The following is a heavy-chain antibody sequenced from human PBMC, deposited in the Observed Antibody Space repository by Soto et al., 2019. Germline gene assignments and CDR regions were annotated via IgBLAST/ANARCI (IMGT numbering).Heavy chain of an antibody. Sequence: QVQLVQSGAEVKKPGSSVKVSCKASGGTFSSYTISWVRQAPGQGLESMGRIIPILGIANYAQQFQGRVTITADKSTSTAYMELSSLRSEDTAVYYCARVAATVHWGQGTLVTVSS. CDR1: GGTFSSYT. CDR3: ARVAATVH. V-gene: IGHV1-69*02. J-gene: IGHJ1*01. CDR2: IIPILGIA. D-gene: IGHD6-25*01.